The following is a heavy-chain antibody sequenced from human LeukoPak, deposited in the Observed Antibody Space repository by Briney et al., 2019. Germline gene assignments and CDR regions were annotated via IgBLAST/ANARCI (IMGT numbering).Heavy chain of an antibody. CDR2: VYYRGNT. V-gene: IGHV4-39*01. Sequence: SETLSLTCTVSGGSMSSGDYFWGWIRQPPGKELEWIGSVYYRGNTYYNPSLKSRVTISVDSSKSQFSLDLSSVTAADTAVYYCARVGDWGSLAFDIWGQGTMVTVSS. CDR3: ARVGDWGSLAFDI. CDR1: GGSMSSGDYF. D-gene: IGHD7-27*01. J-gene: IGHJ3*02.